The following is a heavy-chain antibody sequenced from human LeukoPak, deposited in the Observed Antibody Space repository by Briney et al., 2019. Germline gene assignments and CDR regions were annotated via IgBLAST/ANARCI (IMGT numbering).Heavy chain of an antibody. D-gene: IGHD1-26*01. CDR2: IYYTGGT. CDR3: ARHGGTRVTLVEVYYFDY. V-gene: IGHV4-39*01. CDR1: GGSITSSSYY. J-gene: IGHJ4*02. Sequence: SETLSLTCSVSGGSITSSSYYWGWIRQPPEKGLEWIGSIYYTGGTNYSPSPKSRVTMSVDTSKNQFSLKLSSVTAADTAVYYCARHGGTRVTLVEVYYFDYWGQGTLVTVSS.